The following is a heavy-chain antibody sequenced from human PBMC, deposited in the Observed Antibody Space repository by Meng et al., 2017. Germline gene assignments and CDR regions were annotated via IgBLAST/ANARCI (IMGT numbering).Heavy chain of an antibody. CDR3: ARESWFDP. CDR1: GGTFSSYA. J-gene: IGHJ5*02. V-gene: IGHV1-69*01. CDR2: IIPIFGTA. Sequence: QVQWGKSGAEGKKPGSSVKVSGKASGGTFSSYAISWVRQAPGQGLEWMGGIIPIFGTANYAQKFQGRVTITADESTSTADMELSSLRSEDTAVYYCARESWFDPWGQGTLVTVSS.